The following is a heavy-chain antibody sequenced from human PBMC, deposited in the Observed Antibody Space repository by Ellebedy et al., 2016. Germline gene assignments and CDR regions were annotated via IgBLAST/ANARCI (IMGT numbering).Heavy chain of an antibody. J-gene: IGHJ4*02. CDR2: INPNNGGT. D-gene: IGHD3-9*01. CDR3: ARADDGTGHYGRLED. Sequence: ASVKVSXKPSGYTFTGHYIHWLRQAPGEGLEWMGWINPNNGGTDYAQKLQGRVTMTTDTSTSTAYMELRSLRSDDTAVYYCARADDGTGHYGRLEDWGQGTLVTVSS. CDR1: GYTFTGHY. V-gene: IGHV1-2*02.